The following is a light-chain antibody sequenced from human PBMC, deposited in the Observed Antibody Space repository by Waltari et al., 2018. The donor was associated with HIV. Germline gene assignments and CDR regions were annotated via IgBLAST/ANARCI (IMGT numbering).Light chain of an antibody. CDR3: CSYAGTSILV. CDR2: EVT. Sequence: LTQPHSVSESPGQSITISCTGTSSDVGSYKLVSWYQQHPGKAPKLMIYEVTKRPSGVSNRFSGSKSGNTASLTISGLQAEDEGDYHCCSYAGTSILVFGGGTKLTVL. CDR1: SSDVGSYKL. V-gene: IGLV2-23*02. J-gene: IGLJ3*02.